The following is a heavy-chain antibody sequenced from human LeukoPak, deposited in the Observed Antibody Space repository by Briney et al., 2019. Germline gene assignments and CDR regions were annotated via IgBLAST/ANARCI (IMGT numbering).Heavy chain of an antibody. V-gene: IGHV1-46*01. J-gene: IGHJ6*02. Sequence: GASVKVSCKASGYTFTSYYMHWVRQAPGQGLEWMGIINPSGGSTSYAQKFQGRVTMTRDTSTSTVCMELSSLRSEDTAVYYCARLMVRGVSPCGMDVWGQGTTVTVSS. CDR2: INPSGGST. CDR1: GYTFTSYY. CDR3: ARLMVRGVSPCGMDV. D-gene: IGHD3-10*01.